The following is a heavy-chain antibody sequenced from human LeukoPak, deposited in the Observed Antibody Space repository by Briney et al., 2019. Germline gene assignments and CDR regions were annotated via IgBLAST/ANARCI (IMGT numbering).Heavy chain of an antibody. D-gene: IGHD1-26*01. CDR3: AKEPAPGVG. CDR1: GFTVSSNY. CDR2: ISGSGGST. Sequence: GGSLRLSCAASGFTVSSNYMSWVRQAPGKGLEWVSAISGSGGSTYYADSVKGRFTISRDNSKNTLYLQMNSLRAEDAAVYYCAKEPAPGVGWGQGTLVTVSS. V-gene: IGHV3-23*01. J-gene: IGHJ4*02.